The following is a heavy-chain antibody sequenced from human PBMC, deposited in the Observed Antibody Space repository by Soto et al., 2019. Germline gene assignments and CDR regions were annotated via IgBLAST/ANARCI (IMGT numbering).Heavy chain of an antibody. J-gene: IGHJ3*01. V-gene: IGHV3-74*01. Sequence: EVQLAESGGGLVLTGGSLRLSCAASGFSFVSYWMHWVRQVPGEGLAWVSRINGNADNSDYADSVKGRFTISRDNAMNRLYLQMDSLRAEDTAMYYCARDLRGHYGPWGQGTMVTVSS. D-gene: IGHD4-17*01. CDR1: GFSFVSYW. CDR2: INGNADNS. CDR3: ARDLRGHYGP.